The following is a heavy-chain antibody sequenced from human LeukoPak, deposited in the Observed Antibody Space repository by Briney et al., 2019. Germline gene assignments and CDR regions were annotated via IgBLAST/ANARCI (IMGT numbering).Heavy chain of an antibody. CDR2: ISSSSSYI. CDR3: ARDMGYDSSGHPN. J-gene: IGHJ4*02. Sequence: PGGSLRLSCAASGFTFSSYAMSWVRQAPGKGLEWGSSISSSSSYIYYADSVKGRFTISRDNAKNSLYLQMNSLRAEDTAVYYCARDMGYDSSGHPNWGQGTLVTVSS. CDR1: GFTFSSYA. V-gene: IGHV3-21*01. D-gene: IGHD3-22*01.